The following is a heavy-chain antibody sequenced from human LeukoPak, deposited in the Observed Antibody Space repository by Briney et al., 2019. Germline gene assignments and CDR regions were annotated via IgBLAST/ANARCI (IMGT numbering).Heavy chain of an antibody. V-gene: IGHV4-4*02. CDR1: GDSINNNIW. Sequence: SGSLCLTCAVSGDSINNNIWWTWVRQPPGRGLEWSGVIHNGGSTNYKQSLKSRFTISLDKAKNHFSLKLTSVTAADTAIYYCERKSATDYYETDTWGPGDLVTASS. CDR2: IHNGGST. D-gene: IGHD3-9*01. CDR3: ERKSATDYYETDT. J-gene: IGHJ5*02.